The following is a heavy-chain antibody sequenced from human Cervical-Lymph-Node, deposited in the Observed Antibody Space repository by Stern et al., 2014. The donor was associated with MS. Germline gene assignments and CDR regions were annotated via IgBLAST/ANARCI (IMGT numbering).Heavy chain of an antibody. CDR1: GYTFTSYG. Sequence: VQLVESGAEVKKPGASVKVSCKASGYTFTSYGISWVRQAPGKGLEWMGWISAYNGNEDCAQKLQGRVTMTTDTSTSKAYMELRSLRSDDTAVYYCARGLLGRENAFDIWGQGTMVTVSS. V-gene: IGHV1-18*01. CDR3: ARGLLGRENAFDI. J-gene: IGHJ3*02. D-gene: IGHD2-15*01. CDR2: ISAYNGNE.